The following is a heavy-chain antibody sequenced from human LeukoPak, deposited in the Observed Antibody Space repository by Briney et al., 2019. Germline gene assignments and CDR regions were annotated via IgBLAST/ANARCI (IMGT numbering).Heavy chain of an antibody. V-gene: IGHV1-46*01. CDR1: GYTFTSYF. CDR3: ARVSKERGAFDI. CDR2: INPSGGRT. Sequence: ASVKVSCKASGYTFTSYFMHWVRQAPGQGLDWMGIINPSGGRTSYAQKFQGRVTMTRDTSTGTAYMELRSLRSDDTAVYYCARVSKERGAFDIWGQGTMVTVSS. J-gene: IGHJ3*02.